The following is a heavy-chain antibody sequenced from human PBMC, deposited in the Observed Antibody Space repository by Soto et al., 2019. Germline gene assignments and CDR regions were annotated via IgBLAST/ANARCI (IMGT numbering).Heavy chain of an antibody. CDR1: GFSFSLCW. Sequence: PGGSLRLSCAASGFSFSLCWMHWVRQAPGKGLVWVSRINGDGSDTSYGDSVKGRFTTSRDNAKNTLYLHMNSLGAEDTAVYYCARDFGEVGATAVYDIWGQGTMVTVSS. CDR2: INGDGSDT. V-gene: IGHV3-74*01. D-gene: IGHD1-26*01. J-gene: IGHJ3*02. CDR3: ARDFGEVGATAVYDI.